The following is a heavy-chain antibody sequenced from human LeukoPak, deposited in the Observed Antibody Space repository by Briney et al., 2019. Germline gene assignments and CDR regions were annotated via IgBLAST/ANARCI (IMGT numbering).Heavy chain of an antibody. CDR2: IYPGDSDT. CDR3: ARTRIQLWLADDAFDI. D-gene: IGHD5-18*01. V-gene: IGHV5-51*01. CDR1: GYSFTSYW. Sequence: GESLKISCKGSGYSFTSYWIGWVRQMPGKGLEWMGIIYPGDSDTRYSPSFQGQVTISADKSISTAYLQWSSLKASDTAMYYCARTRIQLWLADDAFDIWGQGTMVIVSS. J-gene: IGHJ3*02.